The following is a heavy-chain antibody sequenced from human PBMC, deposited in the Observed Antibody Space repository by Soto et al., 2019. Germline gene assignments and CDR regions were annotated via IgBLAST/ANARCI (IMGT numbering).Heavy chain of an antibody. Sequence: GGSLRLSCAASGFSFSTYAMNWVRQAPGKGLEWVSSVGGSGGQTYYADSVKGRFTISRDNSKSSLYLQMNSLRAEDTAVYYCAKSTRSWDIVIVPAAGGFDYWGQGILVTVSS. V-gene: IGHV3-23*01. J-gene: IGHJ4*02. CDR2: VGGSGGQT. CDR1: GFSFSTYA. D-gene: IGHD2-2*01. CDR3: AKSTRSWDIVIVPAAGGFDY.